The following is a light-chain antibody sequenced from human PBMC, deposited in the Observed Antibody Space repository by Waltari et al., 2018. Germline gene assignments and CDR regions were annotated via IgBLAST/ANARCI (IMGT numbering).Light chain of an antibody. J-gene: IGKJ1*01. Sequence: DIQMTQSQSSLTALVGDTVTITCQANQGIANNLNWYQWKPGKVPKLLIYRASSLQSGIPSRFSGSGSGTGFILTIRSLQPEDFATYYCQQGSSYPRTFGQGTRVE. CDR3: QQGSSYPRT. V-gene: IGKV1-16*01. CDR2: RAS. CDR1: QGIANN.